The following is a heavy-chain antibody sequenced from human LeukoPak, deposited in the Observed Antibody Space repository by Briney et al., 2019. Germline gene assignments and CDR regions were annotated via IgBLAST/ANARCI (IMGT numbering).Heavy chain of an antibody. D-gene: IGHD2-15*01. J-gene: IGHJ4*02. V-gene: IGHV4-34*01. CDR1: GGSFSGYY. Sequence: PSETLSLTCAVYGGSFSGYYWNWIRQPPGRGLEWIGEINHSGSTNYNPSLKSRVTISVDTSKNHFSLKLSSVTAADTAVYYCARKDGDYWGQGILVTVSS. CDR2: INHSGST. CDR3: ARKDGDY.